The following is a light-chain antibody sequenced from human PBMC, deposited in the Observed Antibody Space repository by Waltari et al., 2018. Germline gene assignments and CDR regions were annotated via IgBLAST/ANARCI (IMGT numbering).Light chain of an antibody. Sequence: DVVMTQSPLPLAVTPGQPASSSCRPSQSLVPSNGNNYLNWFRQRPGQSPRRLINKVSNRESGVPDRFSGSGSGTDFTLEISRVEAEDVGVYYCMQGTHWPWTFGQGTKVEI. CDR2: KVS. CDR3: MQGTHWPWT. V-gene: IGKV2-30*02. J-gene: IGKJ1*01. CDR1: QSLVPSNGNNY.